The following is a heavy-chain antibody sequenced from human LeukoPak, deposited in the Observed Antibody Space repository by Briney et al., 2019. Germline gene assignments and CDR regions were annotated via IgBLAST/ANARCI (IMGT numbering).Heavy chain of an antibody. D-gene: IGHD3-16*02. CDR1: GYTFTGYY. CDR3: ARALFGGVIVYGY. V-gene: IGHV1-2*02. CDR2: INPNSGGT. Sequence: ASVKVSCKASGYTFTGYYMHWVRQAPGQRLEWMGWINPNSGGTNYAQKFQGRVTMTRDTSISTAYMELSRLRSDDTAVYYCARALFGGVIVYGYWGQGTLVTVSS. J-gene: IGHJ4*02.